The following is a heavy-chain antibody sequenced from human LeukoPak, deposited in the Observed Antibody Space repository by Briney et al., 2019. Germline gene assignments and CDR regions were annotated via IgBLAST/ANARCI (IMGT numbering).Heavy chain of an antibody. CDR3: ATRTSVVTPCPFDY. D-gene: IGHD4-23*01. V-gene: IGHV5-51*01. CDR1: GYSFTSYW. CDR2: IYPGDSDT. Sequence: GESLKISCKGSGYSFTSYWIGWVRQMPGKGLEWMGVIYPGDSDTRYGASFQGQVTVSADKSISTVYLQGSSLKAPDTTMYYCATRTSVVTPCPFDYWGQGTLVTVSP. J-gene: IGHJ4*02.